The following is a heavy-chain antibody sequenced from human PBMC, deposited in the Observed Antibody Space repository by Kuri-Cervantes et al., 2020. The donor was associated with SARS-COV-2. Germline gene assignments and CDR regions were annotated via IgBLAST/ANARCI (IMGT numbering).Heavy chain of an antibody. CDR3: ARDLSQYGDPGFDF. D-gene: IGHD4-17*01. CDR2: IGNTDSTT. Sequence: GESLKISCAASGFTFNSYEMNWVRQAPGKGLEWLSYIGNTDSTTYYADSVKSRFTISRDNAKNLLYLQMNSLRAEDTALYYCARDLSQYGDPGFDFWGQGTLVTVSS. J-gene: IGHJ4*02. V-gene: IGHV3-48*03. CDR1: GFTFNSYE.